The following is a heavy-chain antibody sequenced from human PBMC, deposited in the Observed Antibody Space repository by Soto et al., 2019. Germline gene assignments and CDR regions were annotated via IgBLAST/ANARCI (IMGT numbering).Heavy chain of an antibody. CDR2: IIPIFGTA. D-gene: IGHD3-9*01. Sequence: SVKVSCKXSGGTFSSYAISWVRQAPGQGLEWMGGIIPIFGTANYAQKFQGRVTITADESTSTAYMELSSLRSEDTAVYYCARRRRILRYFDWPRNYGMDVWGQGTTVTVSS. CDR3: ARRRRILRYFDWPRNYGMDV. CDR1: GGTFSSYA. V-gene: IGHV1-69*13. J-gene: IGHJ6*02.